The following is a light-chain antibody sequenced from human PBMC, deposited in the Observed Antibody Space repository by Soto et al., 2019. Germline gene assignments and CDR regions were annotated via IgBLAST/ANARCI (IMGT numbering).Light chain of an antibody. CDR2: DAS. Sequence: EVVLTQSPATLALSPGERANLSCRTSQSVSRTLAWYQQKSGQAPRLLIYDASNRATGIPTRFSGSGSGTDFTLTTSSLDPEHFAVYYCQQRYNWPQTFGQGTKVEI. CDR1: QSVSRT. J-gene: IGKJ1*01. V-gene: IGKV3-11*01. CDR3: QQRYNWPQT.